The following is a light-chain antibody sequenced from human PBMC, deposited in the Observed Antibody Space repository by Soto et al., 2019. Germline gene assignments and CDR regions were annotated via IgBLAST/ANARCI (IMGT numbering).Light chain of an antibody. CDR2: GAS. V-gene: IGKV3-15*01. J-gene: IGKJ1*01. Sequence: IVMTQSPATVSASPGERVTLSCRASQSVSGNVAWYQQKPGQPPRLLVYGASTTATDIPARFFGSGSETEFTLTITSLQSEDFGIYYCQQFNTWPRTFGQGNKVEI. CDR1: QSVSGN. CDR3: QQFNTWPRT.